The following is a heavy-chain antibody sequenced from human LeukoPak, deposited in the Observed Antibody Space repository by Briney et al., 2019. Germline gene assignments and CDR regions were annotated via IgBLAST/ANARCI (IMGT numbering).Heavy chain of an antibody. Sequence: GGSLRLSCAASGFTLSDYAVHWVRQAPGKGLEWVAMIWYDGSNIYYADSVKGRFTISRDNSKNTVSQQMNSLRVEDTAVYYCARDWMGSTRLAGDCWGQGTLVTVSS. CDR3: ARDWMGSTRLAGDC. CDR1: GFTLSDYA. D-gene: IGHD2/OR15-2a*01. V-gene: IGHV3-33*01. J-gene: IGHJ4*02. CDR2: IWYDGSNI.